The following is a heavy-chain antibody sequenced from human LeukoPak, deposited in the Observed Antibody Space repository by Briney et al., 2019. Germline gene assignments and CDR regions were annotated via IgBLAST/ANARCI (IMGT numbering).Heavy chain of an antibody. CDR3: AKDRVLWYDSSGCYSPDF. D-gene: IGHD3-22*01. Sequence: GGSLRLSCAASGFMLSTYGMHWVRQAPGKGLEWVAFIRYDGSNKFYADSVKGRFTISRDTSKNTVYLQMNSLRPEDTALYYCAKDRVLWYDSSGCYSPDFWGQGTLVTVSS. CDR1: GFMLSTYG. CDR2: IRYDGSNK. V-gene: IGHV3-30*02. J-gene: IGHJ4*02.